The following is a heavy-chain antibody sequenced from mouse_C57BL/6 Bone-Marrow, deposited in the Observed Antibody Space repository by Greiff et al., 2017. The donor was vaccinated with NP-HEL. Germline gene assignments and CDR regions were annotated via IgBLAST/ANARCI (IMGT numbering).Heavy chain of an antibody. J-gene: IGHJ2*01. CDR1: GYTFTSYW. CDR3: ARERGDYFDY. V-gene: IGHV1-61*01. CDR2: IYPSDSET. Sequence: QVQLQQPGAELVRPGSSVKLSCKASGYTFTSYWMDWVKQRPGQGLEWIGNIYPSDSETHYNQKFKDKATLTVDKSSSTAYRQLSSLTSEDSAVYYCARERGDYFDYWGQGTTLTVSS.